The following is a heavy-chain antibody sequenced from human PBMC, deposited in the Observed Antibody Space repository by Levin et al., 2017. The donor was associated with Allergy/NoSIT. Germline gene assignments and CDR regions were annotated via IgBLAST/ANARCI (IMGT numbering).Heavy chain of an antibody. V-gene: IGHV1-8*01. D-gene: IGHD3-10*01. J-gene: IGHJ4*02. CDR1: GYPFTSYD. Sequence: ASVKVSCKTSGYPFTSYDINWVRQAAGQGLEWMGWLNPNTGSAGYVQRFQGRVTMTRDTSATTAYLDLNSLTSEDTAIYYCARTDHYYAGSRTVDFWGQGTLVTVSS. CDR3: ARTDHYYAGSRTVDF. CDR2: LNPNTGSA.